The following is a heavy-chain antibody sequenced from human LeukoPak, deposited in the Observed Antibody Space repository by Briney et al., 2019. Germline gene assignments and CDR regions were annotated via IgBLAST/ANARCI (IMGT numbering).Heavy chain of an antibody. CDR3: ARGRIAVAGIDY. CDR2: IYYSGST. V-gene: IGHV4-31*03. CDR1: GGSISSGGYY. J-gene: IGHJ4*02. Sequence: TLSLTCTVSGGSISSGGYYWSWIRQHPGKGLEWIGYIYYSGSTYYNPSLKSRVTISVDTSKNQFSLKLSSVTAADTAVYYCARGRIAVAGIDYWGQGTLVTVSS. D-gene: IGHD6-19*01.